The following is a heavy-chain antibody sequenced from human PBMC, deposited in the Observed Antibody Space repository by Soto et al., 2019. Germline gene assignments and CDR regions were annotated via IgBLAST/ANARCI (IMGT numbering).Heavy chain of an antibody. CDR1: GYTFTSQN. V-gene: IGHV1-46*01. D-gene: IGHD3-22*01. CDR2: INPSIGTT. Sequence: GASVEVSCKASGYTFTSQNMHWVRQAPGQGLEWMGVINPSIGTTTYAQKLQGRVTMTTDTSTSTAYMELRSLRSDDTAVYYCARAAYYYDSSGYYWWFDPWGQGTLVTVSS. CDR3: ARAAYYYDSSGYYWWFDP. J-gene: IGHJ5*02.